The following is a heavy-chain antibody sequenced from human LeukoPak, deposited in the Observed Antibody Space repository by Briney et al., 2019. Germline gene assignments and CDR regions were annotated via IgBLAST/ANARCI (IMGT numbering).Heavy chain of an antibody. D-gene: IGHD2-21*02. CDR1: GFTFSSYE. V-gene: IGHV3-48*03. J-gene: IGHJ3*02. Sequence: GGSLRLSCAASGFTFSSYEMNWVRQAPGKGLEWVSYISSSGSTIYYADSVKGRFTISRDNAKNSLYLQMNSLRAEDTAVYYCARENAVVVVTAAGAFDIWGQGTMVTASS. CDR2: ISSSGSTI. CDR3: ARENAVVVVTAAGAFDI.